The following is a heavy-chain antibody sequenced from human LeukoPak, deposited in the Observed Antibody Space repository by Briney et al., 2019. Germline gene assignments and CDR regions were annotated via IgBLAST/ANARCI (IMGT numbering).Heavy chain of an antibody. Sequence: ASLKVSCKASGATFTSYAISWVRHAPGQGLEWMGRIIPTFGIANYAQKFQGRVTITTDKSTSTAYMELSSLRSEDTAVYYCARSYDSSGYYSPYFDYWGQGTLVTVSS. CDR1: GATFTSYA. CDR3: ARSYDSSGYYSPYFDY. CDR2: IIPTFGIA. J-gene: IGHJ4*02. D-gene: IGHD3-22*01. V-gene: IGHV1-69*04.